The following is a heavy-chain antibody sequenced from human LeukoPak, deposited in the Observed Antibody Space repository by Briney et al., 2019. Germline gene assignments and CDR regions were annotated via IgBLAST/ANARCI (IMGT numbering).Heavy chain of an antibody. J-gene: IGHJ5*02. Sequence: PSETLSLTCTVSGGSISYYYWGWIRQPPGKGLEWIGHIYYKGSTNYNPSLKSRATISVDTSKNQFSLKLSSVTAADTAVYYCTSHESYGDANWFDPWGQGILVTVSS. CDR2: IYYKGST. D-gene: IGHD4/OR15-4a*01. CDR1: GGSISYYY. V-gene: IGHV4-59*08. CDR3: TSHESYGDANWFDP.